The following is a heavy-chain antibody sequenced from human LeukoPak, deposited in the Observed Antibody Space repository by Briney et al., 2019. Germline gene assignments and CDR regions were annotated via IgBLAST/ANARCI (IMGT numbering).Heavy chain of an antibody. CDR2: IIPIFGTA. Sequence: GSSVKVSCKASGGTFSSYAISRVRQAPGQGLEWMGGIIPIFGTANYAQKFQGRVTITADESTSTAYMELSSLRSEDTAVYYCARDYPVVPAAYYYYYGMDVWGQGTTVTVSS. D-gene: IGHD2-2*01. CDR3: ARDYPVVPAAYYYYYGMDV. CDR1: GGTFSSYA. J-gene: IGHJ6*02. V-gene: IGHV1-69*01.